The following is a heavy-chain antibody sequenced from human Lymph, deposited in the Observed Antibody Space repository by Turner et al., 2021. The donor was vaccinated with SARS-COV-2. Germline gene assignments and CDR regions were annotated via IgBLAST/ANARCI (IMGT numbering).Heavy chain of an antibody. J-gene: IGHJ6*02. V-gene: IGHV4-59*08. D-gene: IGHD1-1*01. CDR2: FYKIGSI. CDR1: GGSISSTS. CDR3: ARHQGSTSGYDHGMNV. Sequence: QVQLQDSGPGLVRPSETLSLTRAASGGSISSTSWSWIRQSPGRGLEWIGYFYKIGSIEYNPTLRSRVTISVDTSKNQLSLNLISVTAADTAVYYCARHQGSTSGYDHGMNVWGQGTAVIVSS.